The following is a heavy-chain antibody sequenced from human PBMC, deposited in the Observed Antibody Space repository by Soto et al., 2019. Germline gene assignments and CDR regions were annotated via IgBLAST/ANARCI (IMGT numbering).Heavy chain of an antibody. D-gene: IGHD6-6*01. CDR2: TYYRSKWYS. Sequence: SQTLSLTCAISGDSVSSNNAAWNWIRQSPSRGLEWLGRTYYRSKWYSDYSLSVKSRITINPDTSKDQFSLQLNSVTPEDTALYYCARAKEYTRSSGMDVWGQGITVTGS. CDR3: ARAKEYTRSSGMDV. J-gene: IGHJ6*02. CDR1: GDSVSSNNAA. V-gene: IGHV6-1*01.